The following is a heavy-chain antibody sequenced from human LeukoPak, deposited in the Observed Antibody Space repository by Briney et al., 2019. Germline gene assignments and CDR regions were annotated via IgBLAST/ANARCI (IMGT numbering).Heavy chain of an antibody. D-gene: IGHD4-17*01. CDR1: GFTFSSYA. CDR3: ARERYGDTDY. V-gene: IGHV3-53*01. Sequence: GGSLRLSCAASGFTFSSYAMSWVRQAPGKGLEWVSVIYSGGSTYYADSVKGRFTISRDNSKNTLYLQMNSLRAEDTAVYYCARERYGDTDYWGQGTLVTVSS. CDR2: IYSGGST. J-gene: IGHJ4*02.